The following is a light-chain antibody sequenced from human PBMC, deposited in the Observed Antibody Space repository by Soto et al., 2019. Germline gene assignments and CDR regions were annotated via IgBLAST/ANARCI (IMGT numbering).Light chain of an antibody. CDR1: QSVSSSY. CDR2: GAS. J-gene: IGKJ1*01. V-gene: IGKV3-20*01. Sequence: EIVLTQSPGTLSLSPGERATLSCRASQSVSSSYLAWYQQKPGQAPRLLIYGASSRATGITDRFSGSGSGTDFTLTISRLEPEDFAVYYCQQYCGSPWTFGQGTKVEIK. CDR3: QQYCGSPWT.